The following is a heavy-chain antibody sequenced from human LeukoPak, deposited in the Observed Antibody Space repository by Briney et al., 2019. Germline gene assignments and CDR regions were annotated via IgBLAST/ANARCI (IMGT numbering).Heavy chain of an antibody. CDR3: ATEPQREDSGWYLNYFDY. J-gene: IGHJ4*02. CDR1: GYTLTELS. D-gene: IGHD6-19*01. CDR2: FDPEDGET. V-gene: IGHV1-24*01. Sequence: ASVKVSCKVSGYTLTELSMHWVRQAPGKGLEWMGGFDPEDGETIYAQKFQGRVTMTEDTSTDTAYMELSSLRSEDTAVYYCATEPQREDSGWYLNYFDYWGQGTLVTVSS.